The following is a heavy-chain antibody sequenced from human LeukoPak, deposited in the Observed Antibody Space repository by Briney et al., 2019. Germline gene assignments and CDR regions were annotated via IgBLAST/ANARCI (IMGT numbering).Heavy chain of an antibody. CDR2: IYYSGST. V-gene: IGHV4-59*08. CDR1: GGSISSYY. CDR3: ARASYYYGMDV. Sequence: SVTLSLTCTVSGGSISSYYWSWIRQPPGKGLEWIGYIYYSGSTYYNPSLKSRVTISVDTSKNQFSLKLSSVTAADTAVYYCARASYYYGMDVWGQGTMVTVSS. J-gene: IGHJ6*02.